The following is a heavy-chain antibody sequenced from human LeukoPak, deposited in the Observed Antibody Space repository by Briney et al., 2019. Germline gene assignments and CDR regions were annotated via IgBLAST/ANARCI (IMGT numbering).Heavy chain of an antibody. CDR3: AKDSKVAAGKNH. J-gene: IGHJ5*02. Sequence: QPGGTLILSCATSGFIFSHHGMNWVRPAPGKGLEWVSGIRADAVTTYYADSVKGRFIISRDNSKNTVYLQMNSLRAEDTAVYYCAKDSKVAAGKNHWGQGTLVTISS. CDR2: IRADAVTT. V-gene: IGHV3-23*01. D-gene: IGHD6-13*01. CDR1: GFIFSHHG.